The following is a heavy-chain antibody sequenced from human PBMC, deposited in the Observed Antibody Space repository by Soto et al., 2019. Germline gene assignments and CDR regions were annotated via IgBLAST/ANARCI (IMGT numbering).Heavy chain of an antibody. CDR3: ARAIVGAHFGDWFDP. Sequence: ASVKVSCKASGYTFTSYDINWVLQATGQGLEWMGWMNPNSGNTGYAQKFQGRVTMTRNTSISTAYMELSSLRSEDTAVYYCARAIVGAHFGDWFDPWGQGTLVTVSS. J-gene: IGHJ5*02. CDR1: GYTFTSYD. D-gene: IGHD1-26*01. V-gene: IGHV1-8*01. CDR2: MNPNSGNT.